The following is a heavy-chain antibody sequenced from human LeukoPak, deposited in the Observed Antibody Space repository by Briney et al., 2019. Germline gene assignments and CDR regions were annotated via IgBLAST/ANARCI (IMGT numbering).Heavy chain of an antibody. CDR1: GFTFRSYA. V-gene: IGHV3-23*01. CDR3: AKDRGYSSGWYLDY. Sequence: GGSLRLSCAGSGFTFRSYAMTWVRQAPGKGLEWASTISGSGGSTYYADSVKGRFTISRDYSKNTLDLQMNSLRAEDTAVYYCAKDRGYSSGWYLDYWGQGALVTVSS. CDR2: ISGSGGST. D-gene: IGHD6-19*01. J-gene: IGHJ4*02.